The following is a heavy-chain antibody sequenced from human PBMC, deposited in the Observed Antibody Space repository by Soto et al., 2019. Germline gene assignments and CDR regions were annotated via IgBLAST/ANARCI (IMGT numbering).Heavy chain of an antibody. V-gene: IGHV3-23*01. D-gene: IGHD3-10*02. J-gene: IGHJ4*02. CDR3: AASPLVRGVVFDY. Sequence: GGSLRLSCAASGFTFSSYAMSWVRQAPGKGLEWVSAISGSGGSTYYADSVKGRFTISRDNSKNKLYLQMNSLRAEDTAVYYCAASPLVRGVVFDYWGQGTLVTVSS. CDR1: GFTFSSYA. CDR2: ISGSGGST.